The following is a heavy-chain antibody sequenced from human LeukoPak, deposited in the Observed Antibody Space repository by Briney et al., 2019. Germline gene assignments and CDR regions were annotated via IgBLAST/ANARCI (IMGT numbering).Heavy chain of an antibody. D-gene: IGHD6-6*01. CDR3: ARVSRLYSSSSGDDY. CDR1: GFTFSSYW. J-gene: IGHJ4*02. Sequence: GGSLRLPCAASGFTFSSYWMSWVRQAPGKGLEWVANIKQDGSEKYYVDSVKGRFTISRDNAKNSLYLQMNSLRAEDTAVYYCARVSRLYSSSSGDDYWGQGTLVTVSS. CDR2: IKQDGSEK. V-gene: IGHV3-7*01.